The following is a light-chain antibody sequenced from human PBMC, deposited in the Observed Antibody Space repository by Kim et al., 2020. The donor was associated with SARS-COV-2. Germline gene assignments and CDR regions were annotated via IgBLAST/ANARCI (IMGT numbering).Light chain of an antibody. J-gene: IGLJ3*02. CDR3: NSRDSSGDHQGV. CDR1: SLRSYY. Sequence: SSELTQDPAVSVALGQTVRITCQGDSLRSYYASWYQQKPGQAPVLVIYGKNNRPSGIPDRFSGSSSGNTASLTITGAQAEDEADYYCNSRDSSGDHQGVFAEGTKRTV. CDR2: GKN. V-gene: IGLV3-19*01.